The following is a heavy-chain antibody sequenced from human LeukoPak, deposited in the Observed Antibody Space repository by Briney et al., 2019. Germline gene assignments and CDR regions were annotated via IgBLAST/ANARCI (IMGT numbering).Heavy chain of an antibody. D-gene: IGHD1-26*01. Sequence: PGGSLRLSCEASGFTFSSYWMSWVRQAPGKGLEWLGSISQSGNTYNNPSLKSRVTLSVDTSKNQVSLQMTSVTAADTAMYYCARSELNDYFKYWGQGILVTVST. CDR1: GFTFSSYW. CDR2: ISQSGNT. CDR3: ARSELNDYFKY. V-gene: IGHV4-38-2*01. J-gene: IGHJ4*02.